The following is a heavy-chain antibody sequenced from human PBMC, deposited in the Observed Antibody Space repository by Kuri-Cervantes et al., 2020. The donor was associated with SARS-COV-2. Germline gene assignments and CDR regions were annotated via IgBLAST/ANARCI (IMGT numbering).Heavy chain of an antibody. CDR3: ARGDAFDI. CDR2: ISWNSGSI. V-gene: IGHV3-9*01. J-gene: IGHJ3*02. CDR1: GFTFDDYA. Sequence: SLKISCAASGFTFDDYAMHWVRQGPGKGLEWVSGISWNSGSIGYADSVKGRFTISRDNAMNSLYLQMNSLRAEDTAVYYCARGDAFDIWGQGTMVTVSS.